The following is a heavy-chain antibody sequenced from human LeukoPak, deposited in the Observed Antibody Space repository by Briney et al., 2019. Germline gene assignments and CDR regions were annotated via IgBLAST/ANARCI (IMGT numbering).Heavy chain of an antibody. Sequence: SQTLSLTCTVSGGSISSGDYYWSWIRQPPGKGLEWIGYIYYSGSTYYNPSLKSRVTISVDTSKNQFSLKLSSVTAADTAVYYCARDLNYGYFDLWGRGTLVIVSS. CDR3: ARDLNYGYFDL. J-gene: IGHJ2*01. V-gene: IGHV4-30-4*01. CDR2: IYYSGST. CDR1: GGSISSGDYY.